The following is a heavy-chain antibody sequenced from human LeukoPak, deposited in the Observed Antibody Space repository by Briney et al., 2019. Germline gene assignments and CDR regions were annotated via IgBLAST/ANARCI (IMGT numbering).Heavy chain of an antibody. CDR1: GYRFTNYR. CDR3: ARLDEDFYYDGSGYYF. CDR2: IYPGDSET. V-gene: IGHV5-51*01. D-gene: IGHD3-22*01. Sequence: GESLKISCRGSGYRFTNYRIAWVRQMPGKGLEWMGIIYPGDSETTYSPSFQGQVTISADKSINTAYLQWSSLKTSDTAMHYCARLDEDFYYDGSGYYFWGQGTLVTVSS. J-gene: IGHJ4*02.